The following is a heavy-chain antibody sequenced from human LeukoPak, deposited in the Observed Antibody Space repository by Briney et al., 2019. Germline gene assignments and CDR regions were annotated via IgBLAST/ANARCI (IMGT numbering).Heavy chain of an antibody. D-gene: IGHD2-15*01. CDR2: ISPYNGDT. V-gene: IGHV1-18*01. CDR3: ARKRGGCYPD. Sequence: ASVKVSCKASGYTFTHFDISWVRQPPGQGLEWMGRISPYNGDTYYAQNLQGRVTVTTDTSTRTAYMELKSLTSDDTAVYYCARKRGGCYPDWGQGTLVTVSS. J-gene: IGHJ4*02. CDR1: GYTFTHFD.